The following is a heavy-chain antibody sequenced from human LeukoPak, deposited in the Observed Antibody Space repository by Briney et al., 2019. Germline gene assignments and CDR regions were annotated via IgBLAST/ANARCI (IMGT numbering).Heavy chain of an antibody. D-gene: IGHD6-13*01. CDR2: IYNRGST. CDR3: ARMRLYSSSWYFDY. J-gene: IGHJ4*02. Sequence: PSETLSLTCTVSGGSISSYYWSWIRQPPGKGLEWVGYIYNRGSTDYNPSLRSRVTISVDTSKNQLSLKLSSVTAADTAVFYCARMRLYSSSWYFDYWGQGTLVTVSS. CDR1: GGSISSYY. V-gene: IGHV4-59*01.